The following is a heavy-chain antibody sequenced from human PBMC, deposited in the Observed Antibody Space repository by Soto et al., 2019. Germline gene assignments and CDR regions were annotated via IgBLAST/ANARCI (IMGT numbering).Heavy chain of an antibody. J-gene: IGHJ4*02. CDR3: GREGPTSETNDY. V-gene: IGHV3-33*01. Sequence: GGSLRLSCAASGFTLSSYGMHWVRQAPAKGLEWVAVIWYDGSNKYYADSVKGRFTISRDNSKNTVDLQMNSLRADDTAVYYCGREGPTSETNDYWGQGTLVTVSS. CDR1: GFTLSSYG. CDR2: IWYDGSNK.